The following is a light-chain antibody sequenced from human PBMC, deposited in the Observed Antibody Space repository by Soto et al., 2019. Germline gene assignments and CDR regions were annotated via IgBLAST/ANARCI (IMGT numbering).Light chain of an antibody. J-gene: IGKJ2*01. CDR2: GAS. CDR1: QSVASSY. Sequence: EIVLTQSPGTLSLSPGEGATLSCRASQSVASSYLAWYQQKPGQSPRLLIYGASNRATGIPDRFSGGGSGTAFTLTISRLEPDDFAVYYCQQYGSSSYTFGQGTNLEIK. CDR3: QQYGSSSYT. V-gene: IGKV3-20*01.